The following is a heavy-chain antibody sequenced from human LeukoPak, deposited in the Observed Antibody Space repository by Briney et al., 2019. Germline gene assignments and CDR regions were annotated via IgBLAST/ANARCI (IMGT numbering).Heavy chain of an antibody. CDR2: ISYSGST. V-gene: IGHV4-59*01. CDR3: ARERFGSGSRYRGHFDY. CDR1: GGSLSPYY. J-gene: IGHJ4*02. D-gene: IGHD1-26*01. Sequence: TSETLSLTCTVSGGSLSPYYWSWIRQSPGKGLEWIGYISYSGSTNHNPSLKSRVTISVDTSKNQFSLKLSSVTAADTAVYYCARERFGSGSRYRGHFDYWGQGTLVTVSS.